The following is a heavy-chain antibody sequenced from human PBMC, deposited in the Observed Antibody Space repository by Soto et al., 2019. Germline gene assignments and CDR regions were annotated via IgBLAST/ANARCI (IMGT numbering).Heavy chain of an antibody. D-gene: IGHD4-17*01. CDR2: INPGGVST. CDR1: GYTFTTYY. V-gene: IGHV1-46*01. CDR3: ARGGNGDNVGYWYFDL. Sequence: QVQLVQSGAEVKKPGASVEVSCKASGYTFTTYYIHWVRHAPGQGLEWMGVINPGGVSTKYAQKFQDRVTMNRDTSTSTVYMDLSSLRSEDTAVYFCARGGNGDNVGYWYFDLWGRGTQVTVSP. J-gene: IGHJ2*01.